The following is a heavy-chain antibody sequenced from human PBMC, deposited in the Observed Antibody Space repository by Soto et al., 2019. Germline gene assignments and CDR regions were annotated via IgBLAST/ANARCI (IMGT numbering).Heavy chain of an antibody. CDR1: GGTFSSYT. CDR2: IIPILGIA. D-gene: IGHD6-6*01. Sequence: ASVKVSCKASGGTFSSYTISWVRQAPGQGLEWMGRIIPILGIANYAQKFQGRVTITADKSTSTAYMELSSLRSEDTAVYYCASSSYSSSSGFAYYYMDVWGKGTTVTVSS. V-gene: IGHV1-69*02. CDR3: ASSSYSSSSGFAYYYMDV. J-gene: IGHJ6*03.